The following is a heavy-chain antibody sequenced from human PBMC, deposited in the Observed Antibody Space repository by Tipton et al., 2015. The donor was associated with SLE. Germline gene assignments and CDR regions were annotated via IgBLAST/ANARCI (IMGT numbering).Heavy chain of an antibody. Sequence: LRLSCSVSGASISSSNYYWVWIRQLPGKGLEWIGGIFYTGNTFYTPSLKSRVTISFDTSKNQFSLRLNPVTAADTAVYFCARVEAVVYGSGIVDSWGQGTLVTVSS. CDR1: GASISSSNYY. J-gene: IGHJ4*02. CDR2: IFYTGNT. V-gene: IGHV4-39*07. D-gene: IGHD3-10*01. CDR3: ARVEAVVYGSGIVDS.